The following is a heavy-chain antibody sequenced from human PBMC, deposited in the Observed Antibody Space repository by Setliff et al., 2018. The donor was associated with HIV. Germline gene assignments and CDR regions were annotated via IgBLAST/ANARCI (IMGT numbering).Heavy chain of an antibody. CDR2: ISSSGSTI. J-gene: IGHJ4*02. CDR3: ARELREGYNFWSAGGGFDY. V-gene: IGHV3-48*03. CDR1: GFTFSSYE. Sequence: GSLRLSCAASGFTFSSYEVNWVRQAPGKGLEWVSYISSSGSTIYYADSVKGRFTISRDNAKNSLYLQMNSLRAEDTAVYYCARELREGYNFWSAGGGFDYWGQGTLVTVSS. D-gene: IGHD3-3*01.